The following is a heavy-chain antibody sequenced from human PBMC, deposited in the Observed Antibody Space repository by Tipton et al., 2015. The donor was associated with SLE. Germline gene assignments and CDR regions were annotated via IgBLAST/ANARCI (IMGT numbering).Heavy chain of an antibody. D-gene: IGHD3-10*01. CDR3: AKDFYYYGSGSYPLDY. J-gene: IGHJ4*02. Sequence: SLRLSCAASGFTVSSCAMHWVRQAPGKGLEWVANIRSDGSNKYYADSVKGRFTISRDNSNNTLYLQMNSLRAEDTAVYYCAKDFYYYGSGSYPLDYWGQGTLVTVSS. CDR1: GFTVSSCA. V-gene: IGHV3-30*02. CDR2: IRSDGSNK.